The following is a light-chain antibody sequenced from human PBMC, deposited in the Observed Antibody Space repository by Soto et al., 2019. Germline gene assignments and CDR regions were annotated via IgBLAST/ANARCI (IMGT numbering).Light chain of an antibody. CDR2: DAS. Sequence: EIVLTQSPGTLSLSPGERATLSCRASQSVGSAYLAWYQQKPGQAPRLLIYDASTRATGIPARFSGSGSGTDFTLTISSLEPEDFAVYYCQQRSNWPITFGQGTRLEIK. CDR3: QQRSNWPIT. CDR1: QSVGSAY. J-gene: IGKJ5*01. V-gene: IGKV3-11*01.